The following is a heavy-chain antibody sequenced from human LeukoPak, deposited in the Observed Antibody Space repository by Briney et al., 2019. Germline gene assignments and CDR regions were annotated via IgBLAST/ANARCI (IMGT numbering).Heavy chain of an antibody. CDR1: GFTFSSYA. D-gene: IGHD2-15*01. V-gene: IGHV3-23*01. J-gene: IGHJ5*02. CDR3: AKDALDCSGGSCYSGVLVHWFDP. Sequence: GGSLRLSCAASGFTFSSYAMSWVRQAPGKGLEWVSAISVRGGSTYYADSVKGRFTISRGHSKNTLYLQMNSLRAEDTAVYYCAKDALDCSGGSCYSGVLVHWFDPWGQGTLVSVSS. CDR2: ISVRGGST.